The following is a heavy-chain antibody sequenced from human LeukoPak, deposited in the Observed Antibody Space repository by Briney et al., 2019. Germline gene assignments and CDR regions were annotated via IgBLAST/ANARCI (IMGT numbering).Heavy chain of an antibody. V-gene: IGHV1-8*01. J-gene: IGHJ3*02. D-gene: IGHD3-22*01. CDR2: VNPNSGNT. CDR1: GYTFTSYD. CDR3: AGEWLSDAFDI. Sequence: ASVKVSCKASGYTFTSYDINWVRQATGQGLEWVGWVNPNSGNTGYAQKFQGRVTMTRDTSISTAYMELSRLRSDDTAVYYCAGEWLSDAFDIWGQGTMVTVSS.